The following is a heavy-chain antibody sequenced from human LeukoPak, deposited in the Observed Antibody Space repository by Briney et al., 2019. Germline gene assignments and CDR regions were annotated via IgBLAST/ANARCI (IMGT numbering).Heavy chain of an antibody. D-gene: IGHD3-10*02. CDR1: GFNFDRYT. J-gene: IGHJ4*02. Sequence: GGSLRLSCATSGFNFDRYTIHWVRRAPGKGLEWVSLAGWAGGTTFYSDSVRGRFTISRDSGRKSVYLQMTSLTTDDTAFYFCAKELDTMFFDYWGQGALVTVSS. V-gene: IGHV3-43*01. CDR2: AGWAGGTT. CDR3: AKELDTMFFDY.